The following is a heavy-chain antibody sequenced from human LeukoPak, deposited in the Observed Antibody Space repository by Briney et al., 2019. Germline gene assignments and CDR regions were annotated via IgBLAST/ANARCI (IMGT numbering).Heavy chain of an antibody. D-gene: IGHD5-24*01. J-gene: IGHJ4*02. CDR2: ISYDGSNK. CDR3: AKDPGYDREGYNYGDDY. CDR1: GFTFSSYG. Sequence: GGSLRLSCAASGFTFSSYGMHWVRQAPGKGLEWVAVISYDGSNKYYADSVKGRFTISRDNSKNTLYLQMNSLRAEDTAVYYCAKDPGYDREGYNYGDDYWGQGTLVTVSS. V-gene: IGHV3-30*18.